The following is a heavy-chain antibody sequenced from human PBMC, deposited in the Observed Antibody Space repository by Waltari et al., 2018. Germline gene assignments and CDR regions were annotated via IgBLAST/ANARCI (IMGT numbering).Heavy chain of an antibody. Sequence: QLRLQESGPGLVKPSDTLSLTCTVSGGSISSTHYYWGWIRQHPGKGLEWIGSIYYSGNTYYNPSLKSRVTMSADTSKNQFSLKLSSVTAADTAVYYCARHQDWVVVSATWFDPWGQGTLVTVSS. CDR2: IYYSGNT. CDR3: ARHQDWVVVSATWFDP. CDR1: GGSISSTHYY. V-gene: IGHV4-39*01. J-gene: IGHJ5*02. D-gene: IGHD2-21*02.